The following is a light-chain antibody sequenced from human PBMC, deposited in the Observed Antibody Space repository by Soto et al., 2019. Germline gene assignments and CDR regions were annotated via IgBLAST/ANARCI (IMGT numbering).Light chain of an antibody. V-gene: IGKV3-20*01. CDR2: DAS. J-gene: IGKJ1*01. CDR3: QQYSSSRT. Sequence: EIVLTHSPGTLSLSPCERATLSFRASQSVSSNYLAWYQQKPGQAPRLLMYDASSRATGIPDRFSGSGSGTDFTLTISRLEPEDFAVYYCQQYSSSRTFGQGTKVDIK. CDR1: QSVSSNY.